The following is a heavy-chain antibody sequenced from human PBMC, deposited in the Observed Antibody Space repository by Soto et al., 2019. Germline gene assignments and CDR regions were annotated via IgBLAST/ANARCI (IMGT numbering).Heavy chain of an antibody. Sequence: QITLKESGPTLVKPTQTLTLTCTFSGLSLSTTGVGVGWIRQPPGKAMEWLALIYWDDDKRYSTSLKSRLTITKDTSKNQVVRTMTNMDPVDTATYSCVQSRCGGVCLQSYSSHSYYGLDVWGQGTTVTVSS. J-gene: IGHJ6*02. CDR1: GLSLSTTGVG. CDR2: IYWDDDK. V-gene: IGHV2-5*02. CDR3: VQSRCGGVCLQSYSSHSYYGLDV. D-gene: IGHD2-21*02.